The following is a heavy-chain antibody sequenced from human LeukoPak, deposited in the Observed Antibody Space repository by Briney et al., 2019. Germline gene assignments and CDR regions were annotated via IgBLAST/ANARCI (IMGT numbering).Heavy chain of an antibody. Sequence: GGSLRLSCAASGFTFSSYSMNWVRQAPGKGLEWVSSISSESTYIFYADSVKGRFTISRDNAKNTVYLQMNSLRAEDTAVYYCARGKYGGYFIDYWGQGTLVTVSS. CDR2: ISSESTYI. CDR3: ARGKYGGYFIDY. D-gene: IGHD5-12*01. J-gene: IGHJ4*02. V-gene: IGHV3-21*01. CDR1: GFTFSSYS.